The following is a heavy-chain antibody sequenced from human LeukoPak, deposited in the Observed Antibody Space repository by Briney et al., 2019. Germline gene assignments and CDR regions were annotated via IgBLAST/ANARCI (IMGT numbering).Heavy chain of an antibody. CDR1: GFTFSSYA. Sequence: GGSLRLSCAASGFTFSSYAMSWVRQAPGKGLELVSAISGSGGSTYYADSVKGRFTISRDNSKNALYLQMNSLRAEDKAVYYCAKEKAAVAGTWFDPWGQGTLVTVSS. J-gene: IGHJ5*02. D-gene: IGHD6-19*01. CDR2: ISGSGGST. V-gene: IGHV3-23*01. CDR3: AKEKAAVAGTWFDP.